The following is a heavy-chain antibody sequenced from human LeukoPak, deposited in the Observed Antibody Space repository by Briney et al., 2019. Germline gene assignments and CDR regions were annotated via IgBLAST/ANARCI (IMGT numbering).Heavy chain of an antibody. CDR1: GFTFANYA. Sequence: GGSLRLSCAASGFTFANYAMSWVRQAPGKGLEWVSTINTGGSTYHAGSVRGRFTISRDNSKNTLYLQMNSLRAEDTALYYCAKVLSIPYSSSWFFDYWGQGVLVTVSS. D-gene: IGHD6-13*01. CDR2: INTGGST. CDR3: AKVLSIPYSSSWFFDY. J-gene: IGHJ4*02. V-gene: IGHV3-23*01.